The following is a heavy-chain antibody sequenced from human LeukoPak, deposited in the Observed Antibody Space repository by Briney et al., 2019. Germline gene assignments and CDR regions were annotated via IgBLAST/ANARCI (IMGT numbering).Heavy chain of an antibody. CDR3: AKRGEMATKSLDY. Sequence: GGSLRLSCVASGFSFSRYDMHWVRQAPGKGLEWVTVISYDGSERYYADFVKGRFTISRDNSRNTLYLQMNSLRVEDTAVYYCAKRGEMATKSLDYWGQGTLVTVSS. J-gene: IGHJ4*02. V-gene: IGHV3-30*18. D-gene: IGHD5-24*01. CDR2: ISYDGSER. CDR1: GFSFSRYD.